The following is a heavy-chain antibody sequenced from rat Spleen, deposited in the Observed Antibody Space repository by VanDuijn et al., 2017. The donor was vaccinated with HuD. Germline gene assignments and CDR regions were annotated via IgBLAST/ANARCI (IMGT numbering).Heavy chain of an antibody. V-gene: IGHV2-6*01. J-gene: IGHJ2*01. CDR2: ISSGGST. D-gene: IGHD1-8*01. Sequence: QVQLKESGPGLVQPSQTLSLTCTVSGFSLTSYTVSWVRQPPGKGLEWIAAISSGGSTYYNSALKSRLSISRETSKNQIFLNMSNLQTDDTGTYYCTRDQYSLDSWGQGVMVTVSS. CDR1: GFSLTSYT. CDR3: TRDQYSLDS.